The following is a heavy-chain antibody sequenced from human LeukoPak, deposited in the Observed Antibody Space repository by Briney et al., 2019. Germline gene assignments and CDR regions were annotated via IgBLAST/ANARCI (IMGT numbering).Heavy chain of an antibody. CDR2: IYYSGST. V-gene: IGHV4-59*01. CDR3: ARAVATPYYFDS. J-gene: IGHJ4*02. Sequence: SETLSLTCTVFGGSIRGYYGSWIRQPPGEGLEWIGYIYYSGSTNYNPSLMSRVTISLDTSKNQFSLKLSSVAAADAAVYYCARAVATPYYFDSWGQGTLVTVYS. D-gene: IGHD4-11*01. CDR1: GGSIRGYY.